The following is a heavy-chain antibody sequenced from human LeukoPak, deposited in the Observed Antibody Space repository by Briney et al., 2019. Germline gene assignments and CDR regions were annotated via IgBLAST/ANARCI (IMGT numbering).Heavy chain of an antibody. CDR2: IKQDGSEK. CDR3: ARGTAMFKVYYYYGMDV. D-gene: IGHD5-18*01. CDR1: GFTFSSYW. V-gene: IGHV3-7*01. Sequence: GGSLRLSCAASGFTFSSYWMSWVRQAPGKGLEWVANIKQDGSEKYYVDSVKGRFTISRDNAKNSLYLQMNSLRAEDTAVYYCARGTAMFKVYYYYGMDVWGQGTTATVSS. J-gene: IGHJ6*02.